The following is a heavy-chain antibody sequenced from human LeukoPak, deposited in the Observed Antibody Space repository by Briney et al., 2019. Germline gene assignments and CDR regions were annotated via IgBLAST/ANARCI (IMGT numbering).Heavy chain of an antibody. CDR1: GFTLSSYE. V-gene: IGHV3-23*01. J-gene: IGHJ4*02. D-gene: IGHD2-15*01. CDR3: AKGVGYCSGGSCQQFDY. Sequence: GGSLRLSCTVSGFTLSSYEMSWIRQAPGKGLEWVSSIDYSGGSSYYADSVKGRFTISRDDSKNTLYLQLNSLRAEDTAVYYCAKGVGYCSGGSCQQFDYWGQGTLVTVSS. CDR2: IDYSGGSS.